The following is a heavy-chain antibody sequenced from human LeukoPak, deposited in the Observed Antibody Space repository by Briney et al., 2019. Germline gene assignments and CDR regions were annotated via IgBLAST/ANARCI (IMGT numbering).Heavy chain of an antibody. V-gene: IGHV3-74*01. CDR2: INREGSST. CDR3: ARDGRSYLDY. CDR1: GLTFSRYW. D-gene: IGHD3-16*02. Sequence: GGSLRLSCAVSGLTFSRYWMHWVRQAPGKGLVWVSRINREGSSTSYADSVKGRFTISRDNAKNTLYLQMNSLRAEDTAVYYCARDGRSYLDYWGQGTLVTVSS. J-gene: IGHJ4*02.